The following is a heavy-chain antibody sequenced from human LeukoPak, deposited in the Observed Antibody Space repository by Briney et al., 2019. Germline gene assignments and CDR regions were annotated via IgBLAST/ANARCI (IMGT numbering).Heavy chain of an antibody. Sequence: PGGSLRLSCAASGFTFSSYAMSWVRQAPGKGLEWVSAISGSGGSTYYADSVKGRFTISRDNSKNTLYLQMNSLRAEDTAVYYCANDMGPAAAILLYYFDYWGQGTLVTVSS. CDR3: ANDMGPAAAILLYYFDY. J-gene: IGHJ4*02. CDR2: ISGSGGST. D-gene: IGHD2-2*02. V-gene: IGHV3-23*01. CDR1: GFTFSSYA.